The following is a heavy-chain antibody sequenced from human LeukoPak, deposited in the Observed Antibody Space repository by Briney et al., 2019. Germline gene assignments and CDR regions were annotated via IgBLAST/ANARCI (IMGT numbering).Heavy chain of an antibody. J-gene: IGHJ4*02. CDR2: ISYDGSNK. CDR1: GFTFSSYG. V-gene: IGHV3-30*18. CDR3: AKELSYSNYIDY. D-gene: IGHD4-11*01. Sequence: PGGSLRLSCAASGFTFSSYGMHWVRQAPGKGLEWVAVISYDGSNKYYADSVKGRFTISRDNSKNTLYLQMNSLRAEDTAVYYCAKELSYSNYIDYWGQGTLVTVSS.